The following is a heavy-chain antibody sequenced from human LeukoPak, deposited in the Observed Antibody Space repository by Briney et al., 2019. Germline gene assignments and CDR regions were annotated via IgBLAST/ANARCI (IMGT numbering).Heavy chain of an antibody. V-gene: IGHV3-21*01. J-gene: IGHJ4*02. D-gene: IGHD5-12*01. CDR3: ARVYREVATRPPFLY. CDR1: GFTFSSYS. CDR2: ISSSSSYI. Sequence: GGSLRLSCAASGFTFSSYSMNWVRQAPGKGLEWVSSISSSSSYIYYADSVKGRFTISRDNAKNSLYLQMNSLRAEDTAVYYCARVYREVATRPPFLYWGQGTLVTVSS.